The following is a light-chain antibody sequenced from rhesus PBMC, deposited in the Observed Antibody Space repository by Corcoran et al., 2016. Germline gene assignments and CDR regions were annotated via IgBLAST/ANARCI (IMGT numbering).Light chain of an antibody. Sequence: QSAPTQPPSVSGSPGQSVTISCTGTSSDVGGYNYVSWYQQHPGKAPKLMIYDVSKRPSGVSDRFSGSKSGNTASLTISGLQAEDEADYYCCSYTTSSTYTFGAGTRPTLL. J-gene: IGLJ1*01. CDR1: SSDVGGYNY. V-gene: IGLV2S7*01. CDR2: DVS. CDR3: CSYTTSSTYT.